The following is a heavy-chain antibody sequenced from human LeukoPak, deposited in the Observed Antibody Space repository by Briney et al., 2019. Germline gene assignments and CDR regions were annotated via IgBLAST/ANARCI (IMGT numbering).Heavy chain of an antibody. CDR3: ATGGYSSWGNFDY. D-gene: IGHD6-6*01. CDR2: FDPEDGET. J-gene: IGHJ4*02. CDR1: GYTLTGLS. V-gene: IGHV1-24*01. Sequence: ASVKVSCKVSGYTLTGLSMHWVRQAPGKGLEWMGGFDPEDGETIYAQKFQGRVTMTEDTSTDTAYMELSSLRSEDTAVYYCATGGYSSWGNFDYWGQGTLVTVSS.